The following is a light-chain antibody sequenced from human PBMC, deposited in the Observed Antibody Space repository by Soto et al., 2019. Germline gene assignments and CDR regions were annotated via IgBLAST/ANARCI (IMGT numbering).Light chain of an antibody. V-gene: IGLV2-14*01. J-gene: IGLJ2*01. Sequence: QSVLTQPASVSGSPGQSITISCTGTSSDVGVYNYVSWYQQHPGKAPKLMIYEVSYRPSGVSNRFSGSKSANTASLTISGLQAEDEADYYCSSYTSSSTEVFGGGTQLTVL. CDR3: SSYTSSSTEV. CDR2: EVS. CDR1: SSDVGVYNY.